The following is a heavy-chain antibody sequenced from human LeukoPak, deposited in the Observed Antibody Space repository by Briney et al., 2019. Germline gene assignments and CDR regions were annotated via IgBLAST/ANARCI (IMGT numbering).Heavy chain of an antibody. CDR1: GFTFDDYA. Sequence: GGSLRLSCAASGFTFDDYAMHWVRRAPGKGLEWVSLISGDSGNTYYADSAKGRFTISRDNAKNSLYLQMNSLRAGDTALYYCARRRGGLGSYSDAFDIWGQGTMVTVSS. V-gene: IGHV3-43*02. CDR3: ARRRGGLGSYSDAFDI. CDR2: ISGDSGNT. D-gene: IGHD3-10*01. J-gene: IGHJ3*02.